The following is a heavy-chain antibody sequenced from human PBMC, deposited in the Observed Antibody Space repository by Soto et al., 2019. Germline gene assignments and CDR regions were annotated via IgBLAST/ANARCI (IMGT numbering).Heavy chain of an antibody. J-gene: IGHJ3*02. V-gene: IGHV3-11*01. Sequence: QVQLVESGGGLVKPGGSLRLSCAASGFTFSDYYMSWIRQAPGKGLEWVSYISSSGSTIYYADSVKGRFTHSRDNAKNALYLQMNSLRAEDTAVYYGASLTTVTTWHDAFDIWGQGTMVTVSS. D-gene: IGHD4-17*01. CDR1: GFTFSDYY. CDR2: ISSSGSTI. CDR3: ASLTTVTTWHDAFDI.